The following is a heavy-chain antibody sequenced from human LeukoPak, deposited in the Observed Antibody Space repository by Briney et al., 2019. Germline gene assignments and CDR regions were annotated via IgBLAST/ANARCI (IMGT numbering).Heavy chain of an antibody. D-gene: IGHD2-2*01. Sequence: GGSLRLSCAASGFTFSSYEMNWVRQTPGKGLEWVSYISSSGSTIYYADSVKGRFTISRDNAKNSLYLQMNSLRAEDTAVYYCAAVGSSRTAFEIWGQGTMVTVSS. CDR3: AAVGSSRTAFEI. V-gene: IGHV3-48*03. CDR2: ISSSGSTI. CDR1: GFTFSSYE. J-gene: IGHJ3*02.